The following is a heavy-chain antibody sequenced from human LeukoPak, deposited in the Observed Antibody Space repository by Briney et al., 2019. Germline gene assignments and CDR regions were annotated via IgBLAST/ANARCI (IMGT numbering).Heavy chain of an antibody. Sequence: GGSLRLSCAASGFTFNSFWVSWVRQAPGKGLEWVANIRQDGSETYYVDSVKGRFTISRDNAKNSLYLQMNSLRAEDTAVYYCARDRIVVIPAANRRDNFFDYWGQGTLVTVSS. V-gene: IGHV3-7*01. CDR1: GFTFNSFW. D-gene: IGHD2-2*01. J-gene: IGHJ4*02. CDR2: IRQDGSET. CDR3: ARDRIVVIPAANRRDNFFDY.